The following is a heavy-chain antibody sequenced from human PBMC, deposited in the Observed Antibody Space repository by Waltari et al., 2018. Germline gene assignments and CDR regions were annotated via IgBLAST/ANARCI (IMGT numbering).Heavy chain of an antibody. Sequence: QVQLVQSGAEMKKPGASVKVSCRASGYSLTSHYMHWVRLAPGQGLQWRGIINPTVGSTNYAETVQGRVTVTSDTSTSTVYMELSSLNMDDTAVYYCARGNLRAGYDPYFDYWGQGTQVTVSS. CDR1: GYSLTSHY. V-gene: IGHV1-46*01. CDR2: INPTVGST. D-gene: IGHD5-12*01. J-gene: IGHJ4*02. CDR3: ARGNLRAGYDPYFDY.